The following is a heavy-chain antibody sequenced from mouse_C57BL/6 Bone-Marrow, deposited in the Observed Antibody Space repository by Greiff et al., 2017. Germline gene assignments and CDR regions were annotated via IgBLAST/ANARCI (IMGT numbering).Heavy chain of an antibody. D-gene: IGHD3-2*02. CDR1: CYTFTSYG. Sequence: VQLPQSGAELARPGASVKLSCKASCYTFTSYGISWVKQRTGQGLEWIGEIYPRSGNTYYNEEFKGKATLTADKSSSTAYMELRSLTSEDSAVYFCARFRSSWFAYWGQGTLVTVSA. V-gene: IGHV1-81*01. CDR3: ARFRSSWFAY. J-gene: IGHJ3*01. CDR2: IYPRSGNT.